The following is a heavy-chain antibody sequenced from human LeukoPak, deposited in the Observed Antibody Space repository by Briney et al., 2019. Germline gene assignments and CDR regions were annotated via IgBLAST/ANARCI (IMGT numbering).Heavy chain of an antibody. J-gene: IGHJ3*02. CDR3: ARDWEEYFDSGGYYYDGFDI. CDR1: GYTFTGYY. Sequence: ASVKVSCKASGYTFTGYYMHWVRQAPGQGLEWMGWINPNSGGTNYAQKFQGRVTMTRDTSISTAYMELSRLKSDDTAVYFCARDWEEYFDSGGYYYDGFDIWGQGTMVTVSS. V-gene: IGHV1-2*02. D-gene: IGHD3-22*01. CDR2: INPNSGGT.